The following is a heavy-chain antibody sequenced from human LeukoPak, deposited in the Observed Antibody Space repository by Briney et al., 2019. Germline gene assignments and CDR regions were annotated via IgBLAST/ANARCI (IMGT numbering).Heavy chain of an antibody. V-gene: IGHV3-21*04. Sequence: GGSLRLSCAASGFTFSSYSMNWVRQAPGKGLEWVSSISSSSSYIYYADSLKGRFTISRDNSKNTLYLQMNSLGAEDTAVYYCAKLDGSSWLYYFDYWGQGTLVTVSS. CDR1: GFTFSSYS. D-gene: IGHD6-13*01. J-gene: IGHJ4*02. CDR3: AKLDGSSWLYYFDY. CDR2: ISSSSSYI.